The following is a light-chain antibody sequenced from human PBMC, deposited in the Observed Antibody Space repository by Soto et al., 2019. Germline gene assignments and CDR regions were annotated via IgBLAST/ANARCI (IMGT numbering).Light chain of an antibody. V-gene: IGKV3-15*01. Sequence: EIVMKQAPATLSVYPGERATLSCRASQSVSSNLAWYQQKPGQAPRLLIYGASTRATGIPARFSGSGSGTEFTLTISSLQSEDFAVYYCQQYNDWPPTFGQGTRLEIK. CDR3: QQYNDWPPT. J-gene: IGKJ5*01. CDR1: QSVSSN. CDR2: GAS.